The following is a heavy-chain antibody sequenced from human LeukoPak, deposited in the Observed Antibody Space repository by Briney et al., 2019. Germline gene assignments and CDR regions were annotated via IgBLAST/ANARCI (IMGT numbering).Heavy chain of an antibody. CDR2: IYTSGST. J-gene: IGHJ4*02. Sequence: PSETLTLTCTVSAGSISSYYWSWIRQPAGKGLEWIGRIYTSGSTNYNPSLKSRVTMSVDTSKNQFSLKLSSVTAADTAVYYCARDLGVYGVDYFDYWGQGTLVTVSS. V-gene: IGHV4-4*07. D-gene: IGHD3-16*01. CDR3: ARDLGVYGVDYFDY. CDR1: AGSISSYY.